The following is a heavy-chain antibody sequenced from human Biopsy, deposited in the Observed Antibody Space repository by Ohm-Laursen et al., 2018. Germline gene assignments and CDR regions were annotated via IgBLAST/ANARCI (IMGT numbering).Heavy chain of an antibody. V-gene: IGHV4-39*01. D-gene: IGHD4/OR15-4a*01. J-gene: IGHJ4*02. CDR1: GDSISSSTYY. CDR2: IRNT. Sequence: SETLSLTCSVSGDSISSSTYYWGWIRQPPRKGLEWIGTIRNTYFRTSLKSRVTMSVDTFKNQFSLKLSSVTAADTGVYYCAQTRNDYGGFYFDHWGRGTLVTVSS. CDR3: AQTRNDYGGFYFDH.